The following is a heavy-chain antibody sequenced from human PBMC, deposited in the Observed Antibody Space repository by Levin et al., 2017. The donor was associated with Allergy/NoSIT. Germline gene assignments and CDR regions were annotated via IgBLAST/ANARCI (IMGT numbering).Heavy chain of an antibody. CDR3: AKTNYYGSGGLYYFDY. V-gene: IGHV5-51*01. D-gene: IGHD3-10*01. CDR2: IYPRDSDT. Sequence: KVSCKGSGYSFTSSWIGWVRQMPGKGLEWMGIIYPRDSDTRYSPSFQGQVTISADKSISTAYLQWSSLKASDTAMYYCAKTNYYGSGGLYYFDYWGQGTLVTVSS. CDR1: GYSFTSSW. J-gene: IGHJ4*02.